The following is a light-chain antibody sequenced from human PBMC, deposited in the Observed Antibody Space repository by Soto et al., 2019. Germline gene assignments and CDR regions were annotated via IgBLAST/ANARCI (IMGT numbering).Light chain of an antibody. J-gene: IGLJ2*01. CDR2: DGT. Sequence: QSALTQPASVSGSTGQSITISCTGTSSDVGSYKLVSWYQQHPGEAPQLMIYDGTERPSGVSNRFSGSKSGNTASLTISGLQAEDEADYYCCSYAASSTSVVFGGGTKLTVL. V-gene: IGLV2-23*01. CDR1: SSDVGSYKL. CDR3: CSYAASSTSVV.